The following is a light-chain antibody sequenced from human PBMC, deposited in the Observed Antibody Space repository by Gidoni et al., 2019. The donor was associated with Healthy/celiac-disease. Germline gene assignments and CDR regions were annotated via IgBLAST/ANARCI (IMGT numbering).Light chain of an antibody. CDR1: SSDVGTYNL. Sequence: QSALTQPASVSGSPGQSITISCTGTSSDVGTYNLVPWYQQHPGKAPKLMIYEGSKRPSGVSNRFSGSKSGNTASLTISGLQAEDEADYYCCSYATNREFGGGTKLTVL. CDR2: EGS. J-gene: IGLJ3*02. V-gene: IGLV2-23*01. CDR3: CSYATNRE.